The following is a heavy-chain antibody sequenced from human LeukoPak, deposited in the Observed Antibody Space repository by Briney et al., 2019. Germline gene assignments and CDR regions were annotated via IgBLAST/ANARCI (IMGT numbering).Heavy chain of an antibody. V-gene: IGHV3-33*07. CDR1: GFTFSRYV. CDR3: ARDRVEGSYYYYMDV. CDR2: VWYDGNKN. Sequence: PGGSLRLSCAASGFTFSRYVMYWVRQAPGKGLEWVAAVWYDGNKNYYADSVKGRFTISRDNSKNTVYLQMTSLRAEDTAVYYFARDRVEGSYYYYMDVWGKGTTVTVSS. J-gene: IGHJ6*03. D-gene: IGHD1-1*01.